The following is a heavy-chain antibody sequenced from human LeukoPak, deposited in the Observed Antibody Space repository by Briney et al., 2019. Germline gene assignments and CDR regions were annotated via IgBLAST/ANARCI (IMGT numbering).Heavy chain of an antibody. D-gene: IGHD5-18*01. J-gene: IGHJ6*02. CDR3: ARGRRVQLWPPTPYYYYGMDV. CDR1: GGSFSGYY. V-gene: IGHV4-34*01. CDR2: INHSGST. Sequence: SETLSLTCAVYGGSFSGYYWSWIRQPPGKGLEWIGEINHSGSTNYNPSLKSRVTISVDTSKNQFSLKLSSVTAADTAVYYCARGRRVQLWPPTPYYYYGMDVRGQGTTVTVSS.